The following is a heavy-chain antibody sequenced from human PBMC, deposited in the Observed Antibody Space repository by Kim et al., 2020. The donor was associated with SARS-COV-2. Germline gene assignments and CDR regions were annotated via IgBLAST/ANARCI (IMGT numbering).Heavy chain of an antibody. CDR2: ISGSGGIT. Sequence: GGSLRLSCAASGFNFNTFAMTWVRQAPGKGLEWVSHISGSGGITYYADSVRGRFTMSRDNSKNTLYLQMNSLRAEDTAVYYCAKDGSVTAALYFFDYWGLGTLVTGAS. D-gene: IGHD2-15*01. V-gene: IGHV3-23*01. CDR1: GFNFNTFA. J-gene: IGHJ4*02. CDR3: AKDGSVTAALYFFDY.